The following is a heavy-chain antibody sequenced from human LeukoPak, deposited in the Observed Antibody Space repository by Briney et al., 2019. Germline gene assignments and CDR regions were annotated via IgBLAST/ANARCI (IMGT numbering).Heavy chain of an antibody. J-gene: IGHJ4*02. D-gene: IGHD3-22*01. CDR3: ASRNYYDSSGYYYYYFDY. V-gene: IGHV3-23*01. CDR1: GFTFSNYA. Sequence: GGSLRLSCAASGFTFSNYAMSWVRQAPGKGLEWVSGISGSGTSTYYADSVKGRFTISRDDSKNTLYLQMNSLRAEDTAVYYCASRNYYDSSGYYYYYFDYWGQGILVTVSS. CDR2: ISGSGTST.